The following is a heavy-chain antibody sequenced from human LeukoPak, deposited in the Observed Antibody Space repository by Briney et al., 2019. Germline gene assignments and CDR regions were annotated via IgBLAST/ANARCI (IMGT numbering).Heavy chain of an antibody. CDR3: ARDNYDILTGYYANFDY. Sequence: SETLSLTCTVSGGSISSSSYYWGRIRQPPGKGLEWLGSIYYSGSTYYNPSLKSRVTISVDTSKNQFSLKLSSVTAADTAVYYCARDNYDILTGYYANFDYWGQGTLVTVSS. V-gene: IGHV4-39*07. CDR1: GGSISSSSYY. CDR2: IYYSGST. J-gene: IGHJ4*02. D-gene: IGHD3-9*01.